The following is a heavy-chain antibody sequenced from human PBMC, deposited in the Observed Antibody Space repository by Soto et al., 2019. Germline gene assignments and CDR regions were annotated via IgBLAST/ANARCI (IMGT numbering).Heavy chain of an antibody. CDR3: ARVSGWYYFDY. J-gene: IGHJ4*02. CDR1: GYTFTSYA. D-gene: IGHD6-19*01. CDR2: INAGNGNT. Sequence: QVQLVQSGAEVKKPGASVKVSCKASGYTFTSYAMHWVRQAPGQRLEWMGWINAGNGNTKYSQKFQGRVTITRDTSASTAYMELSGLRSEDTAVYYCARVSGWYYFDYWGQGTLVTVSS. V-gene: IGHV1-3*01.